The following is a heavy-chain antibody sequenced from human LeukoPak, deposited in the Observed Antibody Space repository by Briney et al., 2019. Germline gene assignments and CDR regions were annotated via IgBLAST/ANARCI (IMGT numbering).Heavy chain of an antibody. CDR2: ITGSGGGT. Sequence: PGGSLRLSCEASGFTFSRYAMIWVRQAPGKGLEWVSAITGSGGGTQYADSVKGRFTISRDNSKNTLYLQMNNLRAEDTAVYYCAKDQGGTNDYWGQGTLVTVSS. CDR1: GFTFSRYA. V-gene: IGHV3-23*01. J-gene: IGHJ4*02. D-gene: IGHD1-26*01. CDR3: AKDQGGTNDY.